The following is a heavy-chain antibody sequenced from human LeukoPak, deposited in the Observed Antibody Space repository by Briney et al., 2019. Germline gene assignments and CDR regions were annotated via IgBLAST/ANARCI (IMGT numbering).Heavy chain of an antibody. J-gene: IGHJ4*02. V-gene: IGHV4-30-2*01. CDR2: IYHSGST. D-gene: IGHD3-10*01. Sequence: SETLSLTCTVSGGSISSGGYYWSWIRQPPGKGLEWIGYIYHSGSTYYNPPLKSRVTISVDRSKNQFSLKLSSVTAADTAVYYCARDLYYGSGSYYTPFDYWGQGTLVTVSS. CDR3: ARDLYYGSGSYYTPFDY. CDR1: GGSISSGGYY.